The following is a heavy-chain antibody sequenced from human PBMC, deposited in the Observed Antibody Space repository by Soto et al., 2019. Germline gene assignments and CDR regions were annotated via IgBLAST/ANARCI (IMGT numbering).Heavy chain of an antibody. CDR3: GRSHVYIWGSSPPNWFDP. V-gene: IGHV4-39*01. CDR1: GGSISSSSYY. CDR2: IYYSGST. D-gene: IGHD3-16*01. Sequence: QLQLQESGPGLVKPSETLSLTCTVSGGSISSSSYYWGWIRQPPGKGLEWIGSIYYSGSTYYNPSLNSRVTISVDTSKNQFSLKLSSVTAADTAVYYCGRSHVYIWGSSPPNWFDPWGQGTLVTVSS. J-gene: IGHJ5*02.